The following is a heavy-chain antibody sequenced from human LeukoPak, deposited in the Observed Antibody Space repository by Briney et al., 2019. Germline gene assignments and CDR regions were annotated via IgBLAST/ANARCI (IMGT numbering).Heavy chain of an antibody. CDR3: AKGSYCSSTSCYFVGSIDY. V-gene: IGHV3-23*01. CDR2: ISGSGGST. Sequence: AGGSLRLSCAASGFTFSSYAMSWVRQAPGKGLEWVSAISGSGGSTYYADSVKGRFTISRDNSKSTLYLQMNSLRAEDTAVYYCAKGSYCSSTSCYFVGSIDYWGQGTLVTVSS. D-gene: IGHD2-2*01. J-gene: IGHJ4*02. CDR1: GFTFSSYA.